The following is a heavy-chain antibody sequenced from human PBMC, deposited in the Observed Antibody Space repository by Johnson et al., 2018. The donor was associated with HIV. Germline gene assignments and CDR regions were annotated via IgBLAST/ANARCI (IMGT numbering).Heavy chain of an antibody. D-gene: IGHD1-26*01. CDR1: GFTFSSYA. J-gene: IGHJ3*01. V-gene: IGHV3-64*01. CDR3: AKPLVGATRDDAFDV. CDR2: ISSNGGST. Sequence: EVQLVESGGGLVQPGGSLRLSCAASGFTFSSYAMHWVRQAPGKGLEYVSAISSNGGSTYYANSVKGRFTISRDNSKNTLYLQMNSLSAEDTAVYYCAKPLVGATRDDAFDVWGQGTMVTVSS.